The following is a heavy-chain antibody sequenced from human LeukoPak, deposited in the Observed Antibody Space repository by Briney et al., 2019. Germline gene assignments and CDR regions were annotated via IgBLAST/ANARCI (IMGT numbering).Heavy chain of an antibody. V-gene: IGHV4-39*01. J-gene: IGHJ5*02. CDR3: PRHPIFCSFIHCSPFDP. CDR2: VSHDGIT. Sequence: SETLSLTCTVSGGSINSALYYWAWIRQTPEQQLEWIGSVSHDGITKYSPSLGGRVSLSADTSKNAFFMEVHSVTAAGSAIYYCPRHPIFCSFIHCSPFDPWGQGTLVTVSS. CDR1: GGSINSALYY. D-gene: IGHD3-3*01.